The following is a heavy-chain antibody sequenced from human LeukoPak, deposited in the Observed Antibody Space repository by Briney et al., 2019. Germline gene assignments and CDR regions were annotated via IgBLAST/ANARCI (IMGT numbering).Heavy chain of an antibody. D-gene: IGHD3-10*01. V-gene: IGHV1-18*04. CDR1: GYTFTSYG. CDR3: ARDLSRRVRGVSRNDY. CDR2: ISAYNGNT. J-gene: IGHJ4*02. Sequence: ASVKVSCKASGYTFTSYGISWVRQAPGQGLEWMGWISAYNGNTNYAQKLQGRVTMTTDTSTSTAYMELRSLRSDDTAAYYCARDLSRRVRGVSRNDYWGQGTLVTVSS.